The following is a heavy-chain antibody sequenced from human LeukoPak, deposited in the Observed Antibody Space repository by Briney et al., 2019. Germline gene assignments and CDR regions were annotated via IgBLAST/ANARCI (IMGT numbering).Heavy chain of an antibody. CDR2: IIPIFGTA. CDR3: ATARYCSSTSCPERFDY. V-gene: IGHV1-69*05. J-gene: IGHJ4*02. D-gene: IGHD2-2*01. CDR1: GGTFSSYA. Sequence: ASVKVSGKASGGTFSSYAISRVRQAPGQGLEWMGGIIPIFGTANYAQKFQGRVTITTDESTSTAYMELSSLRSEDTAVYYCATARYCSSTSCPERFDYWGQGTLVTVSS.